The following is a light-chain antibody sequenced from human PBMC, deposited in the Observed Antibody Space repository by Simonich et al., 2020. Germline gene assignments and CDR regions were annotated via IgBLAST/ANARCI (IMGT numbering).Light chain of an antibody. V-gene: IGLV6-57*03. J-gene: IGLJ2*01. Sequence: NFMLTQPHSVSESPGKTVTISCTRSSGSIASKYVQWYPQRSGSATTTVIYEDNQRPSGIPDRVSGPIDSSANSASLTISGLKTEDEADYYCQSYDSSNHVVFGGGTKLTVL. CDR3: QSYDSSNHVV. CDR1: SGSIASKY. CDR2: EDN.